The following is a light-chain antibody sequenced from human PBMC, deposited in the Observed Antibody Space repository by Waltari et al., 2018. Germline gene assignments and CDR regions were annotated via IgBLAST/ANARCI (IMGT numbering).Light chain of an antibody. CDR2: RNN. V-gene: IGLV1-47*01. J-gene: IGLJ3*02. CDR3: AAWDDSLSGPV. Sequence: QSVLTQSPSASGTPGQRVTISCSGSRSNIGSNYVYWYQQLPGTAPKRRIYRNNQRPSGVPDRCSGSKSGTSASLAIFGLRSEDDADYFCAAWDDSLSGPVFGGGTKLTVL. CDR1: RSNIGSNY.